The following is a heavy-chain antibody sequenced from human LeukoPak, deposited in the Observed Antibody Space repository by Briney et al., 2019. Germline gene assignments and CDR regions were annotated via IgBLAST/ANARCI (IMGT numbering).Heavy chain of an antibody. J-gene: IGHJ4*02. V-gene: IGHV4-59*01. CDR1: GGSISNYY. D-gene: IGHD3-22*01. CDR2: ISYSGNT. Sequence: SETLSLTCTVSGGSISNYYCTWIRQPPGKGLEWIGFISYSGNTNYNPSLKRRVTISRDTSKNQFSLKLISVTAADTAVYYCARGVGSGYTDYWGQGALVTVSS. CDR3: ARGVGSGYTDY.